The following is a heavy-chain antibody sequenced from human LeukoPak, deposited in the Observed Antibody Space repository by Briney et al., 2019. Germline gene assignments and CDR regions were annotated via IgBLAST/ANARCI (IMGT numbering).Heavy chain of an antibody. CDR1: DGSFSGYY. D-gene: IGHD5-12*01. CDR3: ARAVRGYSGSKYYFDY. J-gene: IGHJ4*02. V-gene: IGHV4-34*01. CDR2: INHSGST. Sequence: SETLSLTCAVYDGSFSGYYWSWIRQPPGKGLEWIGEINHSGSTNYNPSLKSRVTISVDTSKNQFSLKLSSVTAADTAVYYCARAVRGYSGSKYYFDYWGQGTLVTVSS.